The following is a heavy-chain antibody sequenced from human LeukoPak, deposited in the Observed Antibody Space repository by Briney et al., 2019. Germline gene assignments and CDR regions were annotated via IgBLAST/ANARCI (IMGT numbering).Heavy chain of an antibody. CDR3: ARHLSGITGYTYGRGIDY. J-gene: IGHJ4*02. CDR2: ISGSGGST. D-gene: IGHD5-18*01. Sequence: GGSLRLSCAASGFTFSSYAMSWVRQAPGKGLEWASAISGSGGSTYSADSVKGRFTISRDNSKNTLYLQMNSLRAEDTAVYYCARHLSGITGYTYGRGIDYWGQGTLVAVSS. V-gene: IGHV3-23*01. CDR1: GFTFSSYA.